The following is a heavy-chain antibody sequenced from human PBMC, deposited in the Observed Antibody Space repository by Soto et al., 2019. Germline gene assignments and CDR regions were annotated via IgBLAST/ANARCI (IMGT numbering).Heavy chain of an antibody. CDR2: ISYDGSNK. D-gene: IGHD3-9*01. CDR3: AKGGALVTRYGMDV. CDR1: GFTFSSYG. Sequence: PGGSLRLSCAASGFTFSSYGMHWVRQAPGKGLEWVAVISYDGSNKYYADSVKGRFTISRDNSKNTLYLQMNSLRAEDTAVYYCAKGGALVTRYGMDVWGQGTTVTVSS. V-gene: IGHV3-30*18. J-gene: IGHJ6*02.